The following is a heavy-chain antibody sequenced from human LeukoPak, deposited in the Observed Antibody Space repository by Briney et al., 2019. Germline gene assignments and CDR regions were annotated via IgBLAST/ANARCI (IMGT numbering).Heavy chain of an antibody. Sequence: SVKVPCKAFGGSFSSEAISWVRQAPGQGLEWMGGIIPIFGTANYAQEFQGRVTMTEDTSTDTAYMELSSLRSEDTAVYYCATRFPMVVAAIARNNWFDPWGQGTLVTVSS. CDR1: GGSFSSEA. V-gene: IGHV1-69*06. CDR2: IIPIFGTA. CDR3: ATRFPMVVAAIARNNWFDP. J-gene: IGHJ5*02. D-gene: IGHD2-15*01.